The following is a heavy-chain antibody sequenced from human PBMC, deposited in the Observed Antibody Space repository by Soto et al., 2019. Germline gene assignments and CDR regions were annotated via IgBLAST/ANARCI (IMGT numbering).Heavy chain of an antibody. CDR2: ISWNSGRI. J-gene: IGHJ5*02. D-gene: IGHD3-9*01. V-gene: IGHV3-9*01. CDR3: TKERALTGYGAFAA. Sequence: EVQLVESGGGLVQPGRSLRLSCAASGFTFDNYAMYWVRQAPGKGLEWVSSISWNSGRIDYADSVKGRFTISRDNAKNSLFLKMNSLRAEDTAWYSCTKERALTGYGAFAAWGQGTLVTVSS. CDR1: GFTFDNYA.